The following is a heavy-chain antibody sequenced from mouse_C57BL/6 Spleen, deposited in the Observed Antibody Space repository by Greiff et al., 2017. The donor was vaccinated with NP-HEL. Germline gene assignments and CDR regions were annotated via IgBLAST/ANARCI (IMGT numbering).Heavy chain of an antibody. V-gene: IGHV1-82*01. CDR1: GYAFSSSW. Sequence: VNVVESGPELVKPGASVKISCKASGYAFSSSWMNWVKQRPGKGLEWIGRIYPGDGDTNYNGKFKGKATLTADKSSSTAYMQLSSLTSEDSAVYFCARRGIYYGNYDYAMDYWGQGTSVTVSS. D-gene: IGHD2-1*01. CDR3: ARRGIYYGNYDYAMDY. J-gene: IGHJ4*01. CDR2: IYPGDGDT.